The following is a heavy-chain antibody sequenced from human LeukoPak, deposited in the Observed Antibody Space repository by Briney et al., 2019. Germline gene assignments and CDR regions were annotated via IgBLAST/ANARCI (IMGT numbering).Heavy chain of an antibody. D-gene: IGHD3-10*01. CDR3: ARGPGSGSYFAWFDS. CDR2: INHTGNT. J-gene: IGHJ5*01. V-gene: IGHV4-34*01. CDR1: GGSFSGYY. Sequence: SETLSLTCAVSGGSFSGYYWNWIRQPPGKGLEWIGEINHTGNTLYNPSLKSRVTISRDMSNNRFSLTLTSVTAADTGVYYSARGPGSGSYFAWFDSWGQGTLVSVSS.